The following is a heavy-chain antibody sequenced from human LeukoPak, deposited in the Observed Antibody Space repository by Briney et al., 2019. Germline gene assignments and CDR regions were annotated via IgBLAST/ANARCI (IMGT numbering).Heavy chain of an antibody. Sequence: PSETLSLTCAVYGGSFSGYYWSWICQSPGKGLEWIGEINHSGSTNYNPSLKSRVTISVDTSKNQFSLKLSSVTAADAAVYYCARGFSSSGIGYYMDVWGKGTTVTVSS. J-gene: IGHJ6*03. CDR1: GGSFSGYY. CDR3: ARGFSSSGIGYYMDV. CDR2: INHSGST. V-gene: IGHV4-34*01. D-gene: IGHD6-6*01.